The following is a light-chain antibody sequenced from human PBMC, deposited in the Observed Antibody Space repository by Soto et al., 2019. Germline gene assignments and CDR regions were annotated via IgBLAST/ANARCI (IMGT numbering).Light chain of an antibody. CDR2: SNN. CDR3: AAWDASLGGFYV. J-gene: IGLJ1*01. V-gene: IGLV1-44*01. CDR1: RSSVGSNT. Sequence: SVLTQPPSACGTPGQRVTISCSGSRSSVGSNTVNWYQHLPGTAPKLLIYSNNHRPSGVPDRFSASKAGASASLAISGLQSEDEGDYYCAAWDASLGGFYVFGSGTKVTVL.